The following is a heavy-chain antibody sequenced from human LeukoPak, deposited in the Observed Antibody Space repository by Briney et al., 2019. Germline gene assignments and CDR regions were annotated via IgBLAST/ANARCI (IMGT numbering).Heavy chain of an antibody. V-gene: IGHV4-34*01. J-gene: IGHJ5*02. CDR3: ARGRDYSNSLAGWFDP. D-gene: IGHD4-11*01. CDR1: GGSSSGYY. CDR2: INHSGST. Sequence: PSETLSLTCAVYGGSSSGYYWSWIRQPPGKGLEWIGEINHSGSTNYNPSLKSRVTISVDTSKNQFSLKLSSVSAADTAVYYCARGRDYSNSLAGWFDPWGQGTLVTVSS.